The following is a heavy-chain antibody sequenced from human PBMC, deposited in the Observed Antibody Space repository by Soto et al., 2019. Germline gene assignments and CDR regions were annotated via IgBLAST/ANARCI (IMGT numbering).Heavy chain of an antibody. CDR3: ARIHGYSGYDYAHYFDY. Sequence: GGSLRLSCAASGFTFSSYSMNWVRQAPGKGLEWVSYISSSSSTIYYADTVKGRFTISRDNAKNSLYLQMNSLRAEDTVVYYCARIHGYSGYDYAHYFDYWGQGTLVTVSS. J-gene: IGHJ4*02. CDR1: GFTFSSYS. CDR2: ISSSSSTI. D-gene: IGHD5-12*01. V-gene: IGHV3-48*01.